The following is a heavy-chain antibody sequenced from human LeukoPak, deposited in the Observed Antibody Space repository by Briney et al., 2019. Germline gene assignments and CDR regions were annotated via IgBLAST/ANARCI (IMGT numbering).Heavy chain of an antibody. V-gene: IGHV1-8*02. J-gene: IGHJ4*02. Sequence: ASLKLSCKASGYTFTSYDMNWVRQAPGQGLEWMACMNPNRGNTGYAEKVKGRFTITRNTSINTPYMQPSSLRSEDTAVYYCAKAASIAARTAGYWGQGTLVTVSS. D-gene: IGHD6-6*01. CDR2: MNPNRGNT. CDR1: GYTFTSYD. CDR3: AKAASIAARTAGY.